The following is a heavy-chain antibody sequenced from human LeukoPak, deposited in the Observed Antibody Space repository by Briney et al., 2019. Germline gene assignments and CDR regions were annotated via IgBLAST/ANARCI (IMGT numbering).Heavy chain of an antibody. J-gene: IGHJ4*02. CDR1: GFSFITYSSDW. V-gene: IGHV3-7*01. D-gene: IGHD2-15*01. Sequence: GGALTLSCAASGFSFITYSSDWLSWVRQAPGKGLAWVACMKREGSDEYYADSVRGRFTISIDNANNLLYLQMNSLRVEATTFEYNAHRDIATANCAHWAQG. CDR2: MKREGSDE. CDR3: AHRDIATANCAH.